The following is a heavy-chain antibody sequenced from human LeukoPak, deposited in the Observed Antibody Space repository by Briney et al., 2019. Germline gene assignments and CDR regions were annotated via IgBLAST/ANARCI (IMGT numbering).Heavy chain of an antibody. Sequence: PGGSLRLSCAASEFTVSTTHMSWVRQTPGKGLEWVSTIYSGGSIYYADSVKGRFTISRDNSKNTLYLQMNSLRAEDTALYYCARGSRVTTRLDAFDIWGQGTMVTVSS. CDR3: ARGSRVTTRLDAFDI. D-gene: IGHD4-17*01. V-gene: IGHV3-53*01. CDR2: IYSGGSI. J-gene: IGHJ3*02. CDR1: EFTVSTTH.